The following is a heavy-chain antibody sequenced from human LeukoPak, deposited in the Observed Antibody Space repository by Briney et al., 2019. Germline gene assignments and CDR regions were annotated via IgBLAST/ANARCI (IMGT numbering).Heavy chain of an antibody. CDR3: ARRVGSSPDYYYGMDV. V-gene: IGHV1-3*01. CDR2: INAGNGNT. Sequence: ASVKVSCKASGHTFTSYAMHWVRQAPGQRLEWMGWINAGNGNTKYSQKFQGRVTITRDTSASTAYMELSSLRSEDTAVYYCARRVGSSPDYYYGMDVWGQGTTVTVSS. J-gene: IGHJ6*02. CDR1: GHTFTSYA. D-gene: IGHD6-6*01.